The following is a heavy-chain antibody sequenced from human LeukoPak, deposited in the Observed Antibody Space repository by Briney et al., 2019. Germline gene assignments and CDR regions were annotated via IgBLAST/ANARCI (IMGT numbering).Heavy chain of an antibody. Sequence: ASVKVSCKASGYTFTSYDINWVRQATGQGLEWMGWMNPNSGNTGYAQKFQGRVTITADKSTSTAYMELSSLRSEDTAVYYCASSKTEYGVIFDYWGQGTLVTVSS. V-gene: IGHV1-8*01. CDR3: ASSKTEYGVIFDY. CDR2: MNPNSGNT. D-gene: IGHD1-1*01. CDR1: GYTFTSYD. J-gene: IGHJ4*02.